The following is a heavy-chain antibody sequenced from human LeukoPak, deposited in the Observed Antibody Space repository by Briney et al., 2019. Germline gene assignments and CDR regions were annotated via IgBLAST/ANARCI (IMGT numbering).Heavy chain of an antibody. J-gene: IGHJ4*02. Sequence: GGSLRLSCAASGFTFSSYSMNWVRQAPGKGLEWVSYISSSSRTIYYADSVKGRFTMSRDNAKNSLYLQMNSLRAEDTAVYYCARGTYYYDSSGYYYPGGFDYWGQGTLVTVSS. D-gene: IGHD3-22*01. CDR2: ISSSSRTI. V-gene: IGHV3-48*01. CDR3: ARGTYYYDSSGYYYPGGFDY. CDR1: GFTFSSYS.